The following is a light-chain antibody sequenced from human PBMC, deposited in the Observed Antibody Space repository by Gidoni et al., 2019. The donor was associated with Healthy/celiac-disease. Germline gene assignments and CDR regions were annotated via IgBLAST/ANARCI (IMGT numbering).Light chain of an antibody. CDR1: SSDVGGYNY. CDR2: DVS. Sequence: QSALTQPRPVSGSPGQSVTISCTGTSSDVGGYNYVSWYQQHPGKAPKLMIYDVSKRPSGVPDRFSGSKTGSTASLTISGLQAEDEADYYCSSYAGSYTFVVFGGGTKLTVL. CDR3: SSYAGSYTFVV. J-gene: IGLJ2*01. V-gene: IGLV2-11*01.